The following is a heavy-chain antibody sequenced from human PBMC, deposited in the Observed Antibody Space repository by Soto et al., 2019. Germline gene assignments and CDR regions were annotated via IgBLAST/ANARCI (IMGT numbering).Heavy chain of an antibody. D-gene: IGHD3-9*01. Sequence: TLSLNCPVSVGSVSSGGYSWSWIRQPPGKGLEWIGYIYHSGSTYYNPSLKSRVTISVDRSKNQFSLKLSSVTAADTAVYYCARATIFRFDYWGQGTLVTVSS. CDR3: ARATIFRFDY. CDR1: VGSVSSGGYS. CDR2: IYHSGST. V-gene: IGHV4-30-2*01. J-gene: IGHJ4*02.